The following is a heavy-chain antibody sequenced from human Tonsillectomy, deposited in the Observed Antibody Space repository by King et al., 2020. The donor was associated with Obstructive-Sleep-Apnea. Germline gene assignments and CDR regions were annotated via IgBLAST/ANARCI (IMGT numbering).Heavy chain of an antibody. CDR3: GRSGRYFDWLSAADY. CDR2: ISSSSSYI. D-gene: IGHD3-9*01. CDR1: VFTFSSYS. Sequence: VQLVESGGGLVKPGGSLRLSCAASVFTFSSYSMNWVRQAPGKGLEWVSSISSSSSYIYYADSVKGRFTISRDNAKNSLYLQMNSLRAEDTAGDYCGRSGRYFDWLSAADYWGQGTLVTVSS. J-gene: IGHJ4*02. V-gene: IGHV3-21*01.